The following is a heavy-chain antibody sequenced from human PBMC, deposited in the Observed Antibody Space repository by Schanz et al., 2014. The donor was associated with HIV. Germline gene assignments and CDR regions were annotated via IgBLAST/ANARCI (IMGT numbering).Heavy chain of an antibody. J-gene: IGHJ4*02. CDR2: IKDDGSRT. D-gene: IGHD3-10*01. Sequence: VQLLESGGGLVQPGGSLRLSCAGSGFTFSSRAMSWVRQAPGKGLEWVATIKDDGSRTFYAASVKGRFTISRDDSKNTLYLQMNSLRAGDTAVYYCAKGQRGMVRGDIDYWGQGTLVTVSS. CDR1: GFTFSSRA. CDR3: AKGQRGMVRGDIDY. V-gene: IGHV3-23*01.